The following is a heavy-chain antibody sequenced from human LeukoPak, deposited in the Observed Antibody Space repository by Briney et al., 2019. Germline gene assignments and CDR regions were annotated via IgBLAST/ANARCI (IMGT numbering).Heavy chain of an antibody. D-gene: IGHD3-22*01. Sequence: PGGSLRLSCAASGFTFSNAWMSWVRQAPGKGLEWVSSISSTNSYIYYADSVKGRFTISRDNAKNSLYLQMNSLRAEDTAVYYCARDPPRFYYDSSAFSRDYYYYMDVWGKGTTVTVSS. CDR1: GFTFSNAW. CDR3: ARDPPRFYYDSSAFSRDYYYYMDV. J-gene: IGHJ6*03. V-gene: IGHV3-21*06. CDR2: ISSTNSYI.